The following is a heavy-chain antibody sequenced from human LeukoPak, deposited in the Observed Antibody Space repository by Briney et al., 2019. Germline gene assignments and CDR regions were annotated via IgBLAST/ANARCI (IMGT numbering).Heavy chain of an antibody. D-gene: IGHD2-15*01. CDR1: GFTFSSYS. CDR3: ARDFLRGGYYYYYGMDV. CDR2: ISSSSSYI. V-gene: IGHV3-21*01. J-gene: IGHJ6*02. Sequence: PGGSLRLSCAASGFTFSSYSMNWVRQAPGKGLEWVSSISSSSSYIYYADSVGGRFTISRDNAKNSLYLQMNSLRAEDTAVYYCARDFLRGGYYYYYGMDVWGQGTTVTVSS.